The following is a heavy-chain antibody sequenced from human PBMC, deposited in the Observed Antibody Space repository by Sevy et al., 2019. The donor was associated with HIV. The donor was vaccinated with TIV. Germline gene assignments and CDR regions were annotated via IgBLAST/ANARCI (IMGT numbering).Heavy chain of an antibody. Sequence: GGSLRLSCAASGFTFSSYGMHWVRQAPGKGLEWVTFISYDGSNKYYADSVKGRFTISRDSSKNTVRLQINSLRAEDTAVYYCAKDMVYRDSSGFPLTFDYWGQGTLVTVSS. V-gene: IGHV3-30*18. CDR3: AKDMVYRDSSGFPLTFDY. CDR2: ISYDGSNK. CDR1: GFTFSSYG. D-gene: IGHD3-22*01. J-gene: IGHJ4*02.